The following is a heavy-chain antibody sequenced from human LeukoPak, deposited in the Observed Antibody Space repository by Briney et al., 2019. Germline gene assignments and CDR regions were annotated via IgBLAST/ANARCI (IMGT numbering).Heavy chain of an antibody. V-gene: IGHV1-24*01. CDR3: ATGEGAYCGGDCYSDAFDI. Sequence: ASGKVSCKVSGYTLTELSMHWVRQAPGKGLEWMGGFDPEDGETIYAQKFQGRVTMTEDTSTDTAYMELSSLRSEDTAVYYCATGEGAYCGGDCYSDAFDIWGQGTMVTVSS. CDR1: GYTLTELS. D-gene: IGHD2-21*02. CDR2: FDPEDGET. J-gene: IGHJ3*02.